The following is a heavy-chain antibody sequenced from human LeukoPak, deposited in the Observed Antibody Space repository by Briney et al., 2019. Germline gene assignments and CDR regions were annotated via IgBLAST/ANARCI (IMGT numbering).Heavy chain of an antibody. CDR2: IIPIFGTA. CDR1: GGTFSSYA. V-gene: IGHV1-69*05. CDR3: ASGPNNNQYYYFYMDV. Sequence: GASVTVSCKASGGTFSSYAISWVRQETGQGLEWMGGIIPIFGTANYAQKFQGPVTITTNESTSTAYMELSSLGSEDTAGYYRASGPNNNQYYYFYMDVWGKGTTVTVSS. J-gene: IGHJ6*03. D-gene: IGHD1/OR15-1a*01.